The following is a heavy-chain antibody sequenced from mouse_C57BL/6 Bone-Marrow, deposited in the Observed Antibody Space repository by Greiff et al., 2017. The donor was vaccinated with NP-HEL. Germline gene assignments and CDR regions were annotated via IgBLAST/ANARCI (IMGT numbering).Heavy chain of an antibody. CDR1: GYAFSSSW. D-gene: IGHD2-5*01. CDR3: SYYSNYAAY. V-gene: IGHV1-82*01. CDR2: IYPGDGDT. J-gene: IGHJ3*01. Sequence: VKLVESGPELVKPGASVKISCKASGYAFSSSWMNWVKQRPGKGLEWIGRIYPGDGDTNYNGKFKGKATLTADKSSSTAYMQLSSLTSEDSAVYFCSYYSNYAAYWGQGTLVTVSA.